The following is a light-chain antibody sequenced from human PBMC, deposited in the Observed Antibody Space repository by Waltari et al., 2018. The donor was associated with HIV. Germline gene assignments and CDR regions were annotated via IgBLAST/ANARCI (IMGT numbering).Light chain of an antibody. Sequence: DFQPTPSPSSLSASVADRVSFSSRAGQTIPTFVNQYQQQPGSAPKRLIFCASRLPSGVPSRCCGSGSETNFTLTIDNLQVEDVAAYYCLQTDSMPLTFGPGTKVD. V-gene: IGKV1-39*01. CDR2: CAS. CDR1: QTIPTF. CDR3: LQTDSMPLT. J-gene: IGKJ3*01.